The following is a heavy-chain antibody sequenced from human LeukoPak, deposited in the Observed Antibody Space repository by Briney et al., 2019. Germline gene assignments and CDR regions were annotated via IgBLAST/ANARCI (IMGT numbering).Heavy chain of an antibody. CDR2: ISSSSSYI. CDR1: GFTFSSYS. Sequence: GGSLRLSCAASGFTFSSYSMNWVRQAPGTGLEWVSSISSSSSYIYYADSVKGRFTISRDNAKNSLYLQMNSLRAEDTAVYYCARVGRWLQLDYWGQGTLVTVSS. CDR3: ARVGRWLQLDY. V-gene: IGHV3-21*01. D-gene: IGHD5-24*01. J-gene: IGHJ4*02.